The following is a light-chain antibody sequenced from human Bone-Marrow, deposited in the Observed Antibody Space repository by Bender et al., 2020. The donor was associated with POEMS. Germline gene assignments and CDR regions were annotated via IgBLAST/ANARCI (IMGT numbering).Light chain of an antibody. V-gene: IGLV2-14*01. J-gene: IGLJ3*02. CDR1: SSDLRNLDY. CDR3: SASLTGTTVVV. CDR2: EVT. Sequence: QSVLTQPASVSGSPGQAIAISCTGASSDLRNLDYVSWYQQHPGKAPKLIIYEVTGRPSGVSNRFSGSKSGNTAALTISGLQADDEADYYCSASLTGTTVVVFGGGTKLTVL.